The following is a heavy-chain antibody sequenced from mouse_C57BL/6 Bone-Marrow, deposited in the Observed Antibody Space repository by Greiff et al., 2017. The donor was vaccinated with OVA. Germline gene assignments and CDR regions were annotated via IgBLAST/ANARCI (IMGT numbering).Heavy chain of an antibody. Sequence: QVQLQQPGAELVKPGASVKMSCKASGYTFTSYWITWVKQRPGQGLEWIGDIYPGSGSTNYNEKFKSKATLTVDTSSSTAYMQLSSLTSEDSAVYYGAEGGYGNYEGFAYWGQGTLVTVSA. CDR2: IYPGSGST. CDR1: GYTFTSYW. CDR3: AEGGYGNYEGFAY. D-gene: IGHD2-10*02. J-gene: IGHJ3*01. V-gene: IGHV1-55*01.